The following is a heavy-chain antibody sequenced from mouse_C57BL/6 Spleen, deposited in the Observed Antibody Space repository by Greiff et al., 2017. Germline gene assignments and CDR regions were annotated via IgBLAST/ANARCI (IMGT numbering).Heavy chain of an antibody. CDR3: ARKADYYGSSIDY. CDR2: IYPGDGDT. J-gene: IGHJ2*01. D-gene: IGHD1-1*01. Sequence: QVQLQQSGAELVKPGASVKISCKASGYAFSSYWMNWVKQRPGKGLEWIGQIYPGDGDTNYNGKFKGKATLTADKSSSTAYMQLSSLTSEDSAVFFVARKADYYGSSIDYWGQGTTLTVSS. CDR1: GYAFSSYW. V-gene: IGHV1-80*01.